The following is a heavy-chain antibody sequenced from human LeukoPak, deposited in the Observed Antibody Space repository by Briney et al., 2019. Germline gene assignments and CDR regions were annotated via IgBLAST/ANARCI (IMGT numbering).Heavy chain of an antibody. Sequence: SETLSLTCAVYGGSFSGYYWSWIRQPPGKGLEWIGEINHSGSTNYNPSLKSRVTIPVDTSKNQFSLKLGSVTAADTAVYYCARNSMSGGQVNNWFDPWGQGTLVTVSS. CDR2: INHSGST. V-gene: IGHV4-34*01. CDR1: GGSFSGYY. D-gene: IGHD3-10*01. J-gene: IGHJ5*02. CDR3: ARNSMSGGQVNNWFDP.